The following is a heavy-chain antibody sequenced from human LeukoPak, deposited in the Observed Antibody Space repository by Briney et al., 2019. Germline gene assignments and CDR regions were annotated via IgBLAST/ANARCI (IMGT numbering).Heavy chain of an antibody. CDR1: RYTFIDYF. J-gene: IGHJ4*02. D-gene: IGHD7-27*01. CDR3: ARDLSSTSNWEFDY. V-gene: IGHV1-2*06. CDR2: LNPNNGDT. Sequence: ASVKVSCKTSRYTFIDYFIHWVRQAPGQGLEWMGRLNPNNGDTYYAQDFQGRVTMTRDTSISTAYMELSRLTSDDTAVYYCARDLSSTSNWEFDYWGQGTLVTVSS.